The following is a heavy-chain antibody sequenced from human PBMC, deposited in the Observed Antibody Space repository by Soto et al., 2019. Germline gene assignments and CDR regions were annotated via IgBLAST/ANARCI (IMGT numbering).Heavy chain of an antibody. Sequence: GGSLRLSCAASGFTFSSYAMSWVRQAPGKGLEWVSAISGSGGSTYYADSVKGRFTISRDNSKNTLYLQMNSLRAEDTSVYYCAKVRGSGWYVDYWGQGTLVTVSS. CDR1: GFTFSSYA. CDR3: AKVRGSGWYVDY. D-gene: IGHD6-19*01. V-gene: IGHV3-23*01. CDR2: ISGSGGST. J-gene: IGHJ4*02.